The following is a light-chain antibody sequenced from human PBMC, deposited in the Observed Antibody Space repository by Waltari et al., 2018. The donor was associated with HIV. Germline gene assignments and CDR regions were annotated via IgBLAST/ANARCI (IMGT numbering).Light chain of an antibody. V-gene: IGLV2-14*03. CDR3: CSYTVNSTGV. CDR2: DVN. Sequence: QSALTQPASVSGSPGQSIAISCTGPSGDIGTYTYVSWYQQHTGKVHNLIIYDVNVRPSGVSDRFSGSKSGNTATLTISGLHSDDEADYYCCSYTVNSTGVFGAGTKITV. CDR1: SGDIGTYTY. J-gene: IGLJ1*01.